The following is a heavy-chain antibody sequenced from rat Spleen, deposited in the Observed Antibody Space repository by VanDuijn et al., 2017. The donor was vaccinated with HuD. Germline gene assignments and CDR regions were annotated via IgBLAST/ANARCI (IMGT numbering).Heavy chain of an antibody. V-gene: IGHV2-41*01. J-gene: IGHJ3*01. CDR2: IWNVGGT. CDR3: ARDENGYVNLWFAY. D-gene: IGHD1-4*01. Sequence: QVRLKESGPGLVQSSQTLSLTCTVARFSLTTYNVHCVRQTPGKGLEWMGVIWNVGGTPYNSALKSQLSISRDTSKSQVFLKMNSLQTEDTATYYCARDENGYVNLWFAYWGQGTLVTVSS. CDR1: RFSLTTYN.